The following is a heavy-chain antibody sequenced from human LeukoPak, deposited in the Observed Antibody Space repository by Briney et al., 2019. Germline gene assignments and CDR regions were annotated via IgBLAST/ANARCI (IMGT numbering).Heavy chain of an antibody. D-gene: IGHD3-10*01. CDR2: IYFIGST. Sequence: SETLSLTCTVSGGSMNPYYWTWIRQSPGKGLEWIGYIYFIGSTTYNPSLKSRVTFSVDRSTNQFSLKLTSVTAADTAVYYCAREGGNYYGSGSYGGYYYYLDVWGKGTTVTVSS. J-gene: IGHJ6*03. CDR3: AREGGNYYGSGSYGGYYYYLDV. CDR1: GGSMNPYY. V-gene: IGHV4-59*01.